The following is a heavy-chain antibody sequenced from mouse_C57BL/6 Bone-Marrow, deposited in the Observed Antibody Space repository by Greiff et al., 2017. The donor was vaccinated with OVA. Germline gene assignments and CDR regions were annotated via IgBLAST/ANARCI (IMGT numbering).Heavy chain of an antibody. J-gene: IGHJ4*01. CDR1: GFSFNTYA. CDR2: IRSKSNNYAT. CDR3: VRLPERNAMDY. V-gene: IGHV10-1*01. Sequence: EAGGGLVQPKGSLKLSCAASGFSFNTYAMNWVRQAPGKGLEWVARIRSKSNNYATYYADSVKDRFTISRDDSESMLYLQMNNLKTEDTAMYYCVRLPERNAMDYWGQGTSVTVSS.